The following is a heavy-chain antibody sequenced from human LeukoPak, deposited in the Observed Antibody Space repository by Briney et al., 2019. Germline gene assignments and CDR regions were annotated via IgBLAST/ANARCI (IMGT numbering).Heavy chain of an antibody. CDR2: IIPIFGTA. CDR3: ARGPSYYYDSSGYSI. D-gene: IGHD3-22*01. CDR1: GGTFSSYA. J-gene: IGHJ4*02. V-gene: IGHV1-69*01. Sequence: GSSVKVSCKASGGTFSSYAISWVRQAPGQGLEWMGGIIPIFGTANYAQKFQGRVTITADESTSTAYMELSSLSSEDTAVYYCARGPSYYYDSSGYSIWGQGTLVTVSS.